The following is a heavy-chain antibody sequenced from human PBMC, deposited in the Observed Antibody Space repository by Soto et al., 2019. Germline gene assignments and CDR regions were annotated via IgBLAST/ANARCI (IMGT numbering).Heavy chain of an antibody. CDR1: GFTFSDYY. CDR2: ISSSDSII. CDR3: ARDLGYYDSSGYFDY. D-gene: IGHD3-22*01. Sequence: QVQLVESGGGLVKPGGSLRLSCAASGFTFSDYYMSWIRQAPGKGLEWVSYISSSDSIIYYADSVKGRFTISRDKAKNSLYLQINSLRAEDTAVYYCARDLGYYDSSGYFDYWGQGTLVTVSS. J-gene: IGHJ4*02. V-gene: IGHV3-11*01.